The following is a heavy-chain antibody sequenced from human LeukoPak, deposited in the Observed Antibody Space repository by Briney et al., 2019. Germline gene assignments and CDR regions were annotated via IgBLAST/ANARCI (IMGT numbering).Heavy chain of an antibody. D-gene: IGHD3-3*01. Sequence: PGGSLRLSCAASGFTFSSYMMTWVRQAPGKGLEGVANIKPDGGEKFYVDSVRGRFTISRDNAKNSLYLQMNSLRAEDTSYYSCARGSLSSGILEYWGQGTLVIVSS. CDR3: ARGSLSSGILEY. CDR1: GFTFSSYM. CDR2: IKPDGGEK. V-gene: IGHV3-7*01. J-gene: IGHJ4*02.